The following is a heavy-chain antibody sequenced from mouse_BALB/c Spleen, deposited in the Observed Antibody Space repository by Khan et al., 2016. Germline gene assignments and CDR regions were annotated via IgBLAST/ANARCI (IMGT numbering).Heavy chain of an antibody. CDR3: AREGVTTVVAKGLDF. Sequence: VQLQQSGPELVKPGASVKVSCKASGYAFTSYNMYWVKQSHGKSLEWIGYIDPYNGGTNYNQKFKGKATLTVDKSSSTAYMHLNSLTSEDSAVXDCAREGVTTVVAKGLDFWGQGTTLTVSS. CDR2: IDPYNGGT. V-gene: IGHV1S135*01. J-gene: IGHJ2*01. D-gene: IGHD1-1*01. CDR1: GYAFTSYN.